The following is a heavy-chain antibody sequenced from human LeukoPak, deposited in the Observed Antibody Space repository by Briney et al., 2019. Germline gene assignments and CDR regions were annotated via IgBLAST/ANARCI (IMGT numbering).Heavy chain of an antibody. CDR1: GGSFSGYY. J-gene: IGHJ3*02. D-gene: IGHD1-1*01. CDR2: INHSGST. CDR3: ARGNRGDNWNDPVIAFDI. V-gene: IGHV4-34*01. Sequence: SETLSLTCAVYGGSFSGYYWNWIRQPPGKGLEWIGEINHSGSTNYNPSLKRRVTISIDTSKNQFSLKVRFVTAADTAVYYCARGNRGDNWNDPVIAFDIWGQGTTVTVSS.